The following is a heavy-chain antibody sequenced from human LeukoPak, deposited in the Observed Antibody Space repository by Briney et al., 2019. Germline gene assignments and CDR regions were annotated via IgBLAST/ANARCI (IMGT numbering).Heavy chain of an antibody. V-gene: IGHV1-18*01. CDR2: ISAYNGNT. CDR1: GYTFTSYG. J-gene: IGHJ4*02. Sequence: GASVKVSCKASGYTFTSYGISWVRQAPGQGLEWMGWISAYNGNTNYAQKLQGRVTMTTGTSTSTAYMELRSLRSDDTAVYYCARAPEVGFGESHFDYWGQGTLVTVSS. D-gene: IGHD3-10*01. CDR3: ARAPEVGFGESHFDY.